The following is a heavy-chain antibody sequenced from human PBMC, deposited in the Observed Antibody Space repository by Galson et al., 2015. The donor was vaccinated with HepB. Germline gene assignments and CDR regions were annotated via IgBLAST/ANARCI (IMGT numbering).Heavy chain of an antibody. CDR2: ISPTSGGT. CDR3: ARESRCGGDSCYYDF. V-gene: IGHV1-2*05. Sequence: SVKVSCKASGYTFTGYYMHWVRQAPGQGLEWMGRISPTSGGTTYAQKFQGRVTMTRDTSISTAYMELSSLRSDDTVVYYCARESRCGGDSCYYDFWGQGTLVTVSS. J-gene: IGHJ4*02. D-gene: IGHD2-15*01. CDR1: GYTFTGYY.